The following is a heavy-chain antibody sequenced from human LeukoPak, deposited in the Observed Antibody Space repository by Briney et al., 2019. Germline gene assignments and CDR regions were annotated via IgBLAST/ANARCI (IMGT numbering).Heavy chain of an antibody. D-gene: IGHD5-18*01. CDR3: AKDPDTAMVTSPDY. Sequence: PGGSLRLSCAASGFTFSSYAMSWVRQAPGKGLEWVSAISGSGGSTYYADSVEGRFTISRDNSKNTLYLQMNSLRAEDTAVYYCAKDPDTAMVTSPDYWGQGTLVTVSS. V-gene: IGHV3-23*01. CDR2: ISGSGGST. J-gene: IGHJ4*02. CDR1: GFTFSSYA.